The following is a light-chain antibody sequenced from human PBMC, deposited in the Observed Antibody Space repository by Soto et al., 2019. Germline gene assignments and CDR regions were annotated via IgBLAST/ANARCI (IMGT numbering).Light chain of an antibody. CDR1: QSVSSNY. CDR2: GAS. Sequence: EIVLTQSPGTLSLSPGERATLSCRASQSVSSNYLAWYQQKPGQAPRLLIYGASNKATGIPDRFSGSGSGTDFSLTISRLEPEDFAVYYCQQYGRSSLTFGGGTKVEIK. V-gene: IGKV3-20*01. CDR3: QQYGRSSLT. J-gene: IGKJ4*01.